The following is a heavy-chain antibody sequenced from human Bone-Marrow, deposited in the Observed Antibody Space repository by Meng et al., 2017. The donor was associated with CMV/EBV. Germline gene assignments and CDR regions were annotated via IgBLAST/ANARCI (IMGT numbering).Heavy chain of an antibody. Sequence: SETLSLTCTVSGDSMSNDEYYWAWIRQPPGKGLEWIGSIYHSGTTFYNPPLKSRVTISIDTSKNHFSLRLASVTAADTAIYYCARVPQYYYDTSGYFFDSWRQGTLVTVSS. V-gene: IGHV4-39*07. CDR2: IYHSGTT. CDR1: GDSMSNDEYY. D-gene: IGHD3-22*01. CDR3: ARVPQYYYDTSGYFFDS. J-gene: IGHJ4*02.